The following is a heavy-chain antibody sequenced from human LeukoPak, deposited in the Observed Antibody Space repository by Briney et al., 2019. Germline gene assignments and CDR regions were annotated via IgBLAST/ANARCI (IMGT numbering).Heavy chain of an antibody. J-gene: IGHJ4*02. CDR3: AAGHCSGGSRYSGY. CDR2: INHSGST. V-gene: IGHV4-34*01. D-gene: IGHD2-15*01. CDR1: GGSFSGYY. Sequence: SETLSLTCAVYGGSFSGYYWGWIRQPPGKGLEWIGEINHSGSTNYNPSLKSRVTISVDTSKNQFSLKLSSVTAADTAVYYCAAGHCSGGSRYSGYWGQGTLVTVSS.